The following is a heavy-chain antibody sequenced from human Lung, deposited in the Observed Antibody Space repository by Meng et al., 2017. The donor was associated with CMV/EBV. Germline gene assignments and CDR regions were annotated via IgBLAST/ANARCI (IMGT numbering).Heavy chain of an antibody. Sequence: ASVMDFXKASGYIFSSFFMHWVRHDPGQGLEWMGWINPSNGGTKYVQKFQGRVTMTRDTSINTAYMQLSRLTSDDTAVYYCARGRWKQLAYDAFDIWGQGTXVTVSS. CDR3: ARGRWKQLAYDAFDI. D-gene: IGHD4-23*01. V-gene: IGHV1-2*02. CDR2: INPSNGGT. CDR1: GYIFSSFF. J-gene: IGHJ3*02.